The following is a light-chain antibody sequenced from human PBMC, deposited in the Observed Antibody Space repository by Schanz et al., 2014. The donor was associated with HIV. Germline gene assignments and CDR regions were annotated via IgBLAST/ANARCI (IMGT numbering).Light chain of an antibody. V-gene: IGLV2-14*02. CDR1: SSDVGSYNL. J-gene: IGLJ3*02. Sequence: QSALAQPASVSGSPGQSITISCTGTSSDVGSYNLLSWYQQHPGNAPKLIIFEVTKRPSGVSNRFSGSKSGSAASLTISGLQAEDEADYYCSSCTTSNTLVFGGGTKLTVL. CDR2: EVT. CDR3: SSCTTSNTLV.